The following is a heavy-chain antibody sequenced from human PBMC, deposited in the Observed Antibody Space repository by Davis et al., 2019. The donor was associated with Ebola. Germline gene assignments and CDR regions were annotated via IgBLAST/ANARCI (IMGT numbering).Heavy chain of an antibody. CDR3: ARHRPYYYDSSGYSPTRGYYYYGMDV. Sequence: GESLKISCKGSGYSFTSYWISWVRQMPGKGLEWMGRIDPSDSYTNYSPSFQGHVTISADKSISTAYLQWSSLKASDTAMYYCARHRPYYYDSSGYSPTRGYYYYGMDVWGKGTTVTVSS. V-gene: IGHV5-10-1*01. J-gene: IGHJ6*04. CDR1: GYSFTSYW. CDR2: IDPSDSYT. D-gene: IGHD3-22*01.